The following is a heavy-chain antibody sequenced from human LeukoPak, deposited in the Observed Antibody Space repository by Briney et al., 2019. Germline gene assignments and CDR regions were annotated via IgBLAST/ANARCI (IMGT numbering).Heavy chain of an antibody. V-gene: IGHV4-39*07. D-gene: IGHD6-19*01. CDR3: AREAVADPGDY. CDR2: IYYSGST. J-gene: IGHJ4*02. CDR1: GGSISSSSYY. Sequence: SETLSLTCTVSGGSISSSSYYWGWIRPPPGKGLEWIGSIYYSGSTYYNPSLKSRVTISVDTSKNQFSLKLSSVTAADTAVYYCAREAVADPGDYWGQGTLVTVSS.